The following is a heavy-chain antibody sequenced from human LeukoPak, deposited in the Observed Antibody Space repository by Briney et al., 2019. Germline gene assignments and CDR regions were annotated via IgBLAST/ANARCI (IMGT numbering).Heavy chain of an antibody. V-gene: IGHV1-69*13. D-gene: IGHD4-17*01. Sequence: SVKVSCKASGYTFTSYGISWVRQAPGQGLEWMGGIIPIFGTANYAQKFQGRVTITADESTSTAYMELSSLRSEDTAVYYCARDIKGLRDYYGMDVWGQGTTVTVSS. CDR3: ARDIKGLRDYYGMDV. J-gene: IGHJ6*02. CDR2: IIPIFGTA. CDR1: GYTFTSYG.